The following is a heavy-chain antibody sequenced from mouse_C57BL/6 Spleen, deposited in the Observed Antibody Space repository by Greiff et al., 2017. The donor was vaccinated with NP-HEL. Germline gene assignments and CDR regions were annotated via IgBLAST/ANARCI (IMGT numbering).Heavy chain of an antibody. CDR3: ASIDYDYDFDY. CDR1: GYTFTSYW. Sequence: QVQLQQPGAELVKPGASVKLSCTASGYTFTSYWMHWVKQRPGQGLEWIGMIHPNSGSTNYNEKFKSKATLTVDKSSSTDYMQLSSLTSEDSAVYYCASIDYDYDFDYWGQGTTLTVSS. J-gene: IGHJ2*01. CDR2: IHPNSGST. V-gene: IGHV1-64*01. D-gene: IGHD2-4*01.